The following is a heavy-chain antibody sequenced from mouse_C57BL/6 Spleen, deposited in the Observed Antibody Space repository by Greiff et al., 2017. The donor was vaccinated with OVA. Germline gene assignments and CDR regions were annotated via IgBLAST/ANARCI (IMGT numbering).Heavy chain of an antibody. D-gene: IGHD1-1*01. Sequence: EVKLVESGGDLVKPGGSLKLSCAASGFTFSSYGMSWVRQTPDKRLEWVATISSGGSYTYYPDSVKGRFTISRDNAKNTLYLQMSSLKSEDTAMYYCARQAPTDYFDYWGQGTTLTVSS. V-gene: IGHV5-6*01. J-gene: IGHJ2*01. CDR3: ARQAPTDYFDY. CDR2: ISSGGSYT. CDR1: GFTFSSYG.